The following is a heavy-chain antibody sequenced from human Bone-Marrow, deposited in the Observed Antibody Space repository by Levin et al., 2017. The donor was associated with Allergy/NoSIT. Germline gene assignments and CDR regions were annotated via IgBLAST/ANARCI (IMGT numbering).Heavy chain of an antibody. CDR1: GFTFSSYW. J-gene: IGHJ6*02. Sequence: GESLKISCAASGFTFSSYWMSWVRQAPGKGLEWVANIKQDGSEKYYVDSVKGRFTISRDNAKNSLYLQMNSLRAEDTAVYYCARLLWFGESRPYYYGMDVWGQGTTVTVSS. D-gene: IGHD3-10*01. CDR3: ARLLWFGESRPYYYGMDV. V-gene: IGHV3-7*01. CDR2: IKQDGSEK.